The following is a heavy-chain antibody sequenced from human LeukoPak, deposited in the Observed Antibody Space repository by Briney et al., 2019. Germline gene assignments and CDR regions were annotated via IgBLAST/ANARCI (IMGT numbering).Heavy chain of an antibody. Sequence: PSETLSLTCAVYGGSFSGYYWSWIRQPPGKGLEWIGEINHSGSTNYTPSLKSRVTISVDTSKNQFSLKLSSVTAADTAVYYCARGRPAVATFWFDPWGQGTLVTVSS. CDR3: ARGRPAVATFWFDP. CDR1: GGSFSGYY. D-gene: IGHD2-2*01. V-gene: IGHV4-34*01. J-gene: IGHJ5*02. CDR2: INHSGST.